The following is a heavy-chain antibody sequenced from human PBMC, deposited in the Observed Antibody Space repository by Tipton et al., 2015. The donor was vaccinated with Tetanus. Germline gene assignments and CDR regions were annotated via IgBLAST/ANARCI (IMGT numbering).Heavy chain of an antibody. D-gene: IGHD2-15*01. V-gene: IGHV1-18*01. CDR2: ISAYNGNT. J-gene: IGHJ6*02. CDR3: ARTLRSYYYYYGMDV. Sequence: QSGAEVKKPGASVKVSCKASGYTFTSYGISWVRQAPGQGFEWMGWISAYNGNTNYAQKLQGRVTMTTDTSTSTAYMELRSLRSDDTAVYYCARTLRSYYYYYGMDVWGQGTTVTVSS. CDR1: GYTFTSYG.